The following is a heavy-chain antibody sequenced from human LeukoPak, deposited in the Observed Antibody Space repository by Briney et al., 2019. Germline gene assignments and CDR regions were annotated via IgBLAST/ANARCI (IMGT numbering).Heavy chain of an antibody. CDR1: GFTFDDYA. CDR2: ISWNSGSI. V-gene: IGHV3-9*01. CDR3: AKAGTMVRYFDY. J-gene: IGHJ4*02. Sequence: GRSPRLSCAASGFTFDDYAMHWVRQAPGKGLEWASGISWNSGSIGYTDSVKGRFTISRDNAKNSLYLQMNSLRAEDTALYYCAKAGTMVRYFDYWGQGTLVTVSS. D-gene: IGHD3-10*01.